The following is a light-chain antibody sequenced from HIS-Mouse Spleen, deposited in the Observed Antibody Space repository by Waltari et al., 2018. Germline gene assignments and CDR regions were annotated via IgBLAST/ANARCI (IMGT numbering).Light chain of an antibody. CDR2: EGS. CDR1: SRAFGSYNL. Sequence: QSALTQPASVSGSPGQSLTIPCTGPSRAFGSYNLVSWYQQHPGKAPKLMIYEGSKRPSGVSNRFSGSKSGNTASLTISGLQAEDEADYYCCSYAGSSTVVFGGGTKLTVL. J-gene: IGLJ2*01. V-gene: IGLV2-23*01. CDR3: CSYAGSSTVV.